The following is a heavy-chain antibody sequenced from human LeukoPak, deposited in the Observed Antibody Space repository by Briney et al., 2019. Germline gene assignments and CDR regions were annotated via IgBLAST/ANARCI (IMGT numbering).Heavy chain of an antibody. CDR1: GFTFSSYG. V-gene: IGHV3-30*18. Sequence: PGGSLRLSCAASGFTFSSYGMHWVRQAPGKGLEWVAVISYDGSNKYYADSVKGRFTISRDNSKNTLYLQMNSLRAEDTAVYYCAKDMIVVVPAAMGGRYYYGMDVWGQGTTVTVSS. D-gene: IGHD2-2*01. CDR2: ISYDGSNK. CDR3: AKDMIVVVPAAMGGRYYYGMDV. J-gene: IGHJ6*02.